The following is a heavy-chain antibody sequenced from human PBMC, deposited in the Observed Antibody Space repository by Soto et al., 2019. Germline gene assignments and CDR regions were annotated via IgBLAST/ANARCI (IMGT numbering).Heavy chain of an antibody. CDR2: ISAYNGNT. Sequence: GASVKVSCKASGYTFTSYGISWVRQAPGQGLEWMGWISAYNGNTNYAQKLQGRVTMTTDTSTSTAYMELRSLRSDDTAVYYCARSPFMYDSSGYPGYWGQGTLVTVSS. D-gene: IGHD3-22*01. J-gene: IGHJ4*02. CDR1: GYTFTSYG. V-gene: IGHV1-18*01. CDR3: ARSPFMYDSSGYPGY.